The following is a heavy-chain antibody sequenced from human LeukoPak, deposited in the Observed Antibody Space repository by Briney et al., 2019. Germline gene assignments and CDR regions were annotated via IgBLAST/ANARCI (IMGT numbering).Heavy chain of an antibody. CDR3: ARHGIAAAAPGLDFDI. V-gene: IGHV3-23*01. CDR2: ISGSGGST. J-gene: IGHJ3*02. D-gene: IGHD6-13*01. CDR1: GFTFSSYA. Sequence: GGSLRLSCAASGFTFSSYAISWVRQAPGKGLEWVSAISGSGGSTYYADSVKGRFTISRDNSKNTLYLQMNSLRAEDTAVYYCARHGIAAAAPGLDFDIWGQGTMVTVSS.